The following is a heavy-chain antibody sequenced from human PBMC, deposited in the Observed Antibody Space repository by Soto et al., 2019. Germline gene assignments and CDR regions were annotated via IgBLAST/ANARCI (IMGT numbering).Heavy chain of an antibody. CDR3: ARQRRGGYWFDP. J-gene: IGHJ5*02. Sequence: SETLSLTCAVSGVSVPNGDYYWTWMRQSPGKGLEWIGNIYYTETTNYNPSLNSRLSISIDTSRNQFSLQLTSVTAADTAIYYCARQRRGGYWFDPWGQGTLVTVSS. CDR2: IYYTETT. CDR1: GVSVPNGDYY. V-gene: IGHV4-30-4*01.